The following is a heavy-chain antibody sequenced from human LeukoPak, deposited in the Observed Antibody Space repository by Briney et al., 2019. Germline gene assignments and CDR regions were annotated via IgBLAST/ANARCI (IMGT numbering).Heavy chain of an antibody. CDR3: AKDRAYSYGPYYFDY. D-gene: IGHD5-18*01. Sequence: GGSLRLSCAASGFTFSTYAMSWVRQAPGKGLEWVSAIRSSGGSTYYADSVKGRFTISRDNSKNTLYLQMNSLRAEDTAVYYCAKDRAYSYGPYYFDYWGQGTLVTVSS. J-gene: IGHJ4*02. CDR2: IRSSGGST. CDR1: GFTFSTYA. V-gene: IGHV3-23*01.